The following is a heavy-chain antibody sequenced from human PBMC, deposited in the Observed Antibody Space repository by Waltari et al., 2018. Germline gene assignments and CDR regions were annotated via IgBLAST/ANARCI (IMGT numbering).Heavy chain of an antibody. CDR1: GFGLSHFG. D-gene: IGHD3-10*01. V-gene: IGHV3-30*18. J-gene: IGHJ5*02. CDR3: AKDAFGNTYLDH. Sequence: QVQLVESGGGVVQPGMSLRRSCAASGFGLSHFGMHWVRQAPGKGLEWVALASFDGSTTYYADSVRGRFTISRDNSKNTLYLDINTLRVDDTAIYYCAKDAFGNTYLDHWGQGTLVTVSS. CDR2: ASFDGSTT.